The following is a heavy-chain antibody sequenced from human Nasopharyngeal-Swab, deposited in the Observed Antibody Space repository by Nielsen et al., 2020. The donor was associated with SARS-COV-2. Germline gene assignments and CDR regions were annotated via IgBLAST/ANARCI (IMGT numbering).Heavy chain of an antibody. CDR3: AREGQIFGVVDYYYGLDV. CDR1: GFTFSSYF. D-gene: IGHD3-3*01. Sequence: GESLKISCAASGFTFSSYFMNWVRQAPGKGLEWVSSISSSSSYIYYADSVKGRFTISRDNAKNSLYLQMNSLRAEDTAVYYCAREGQIFGVVDYYYGLDVWGQGTTVTVSS. CDR2: ISSSSSYI. V-gene: IGHV3-21*01. J-gene: IGHJ6*02.